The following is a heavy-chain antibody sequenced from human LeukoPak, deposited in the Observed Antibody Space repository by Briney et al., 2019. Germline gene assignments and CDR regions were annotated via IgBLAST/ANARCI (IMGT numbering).Heavy chain of an antibody. Sequence: PSETLSLTCTVSGGSISSSSYYWGWIRQPPGKGLEWVSYISSSGSTIYYADSVKGRFTISRDNAKNSLYPQMNSLRAEDTAVYYCARHLGVGATDYWGQGTLVTVSS. D-gene: IGHD1-26*01. CDR1: GGSISSSSYY. CDR2: ISSSGSTI. V-gene: IGHV3-11*04. CDR3: ARHLGVGATDY. J-gene: IGHJ4*02.